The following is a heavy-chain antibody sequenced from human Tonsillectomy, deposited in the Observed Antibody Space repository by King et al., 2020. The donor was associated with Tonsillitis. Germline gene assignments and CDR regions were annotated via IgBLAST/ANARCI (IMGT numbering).Heavy chain of an antibody. CDR2: ISWDGGST. J-gene: IGHJ4*02. Sequence: VQLVESGGVVVQPGGSLRLSCAASGFTFDDYAMHWVRQAPGKGLEWVSLISWDGGSTYYADSVKGRFTISRDNSKNSLYMQMNSLRAEETALTYCAKDRGRDNWNDRDVLDYWGQGTLVTVSS. CDR3: AKDRGRDNWNDRDVLDY. D-gene: IGHD1-1*01. V-gene: IGHV3-43D*03. CDR1: GFTFDDYA.